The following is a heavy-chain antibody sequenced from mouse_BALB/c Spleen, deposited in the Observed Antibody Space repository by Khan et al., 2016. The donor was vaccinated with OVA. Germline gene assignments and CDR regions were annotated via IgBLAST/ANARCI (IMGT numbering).Heavy chain of an antibody. Sequence: EVELVESGGGLVKPGGSLKLSCAASGFTFSTYAMSWVHQTPEKRLEWVATISSDGDYTYYPDNVKGRFTISRDNAKNTLYLQMSSLRSEDTAMYYCARSPYGDFAYWGQGTLVTVSS. J-gene: IGHJ3*01. CDR3: ARSPYGDFAY. CDR1: GFTFSTYA. CDR2: ISSDGDYT. V-gene: IGHV5-9-3*01. D-gene: IGHD2-13*01.